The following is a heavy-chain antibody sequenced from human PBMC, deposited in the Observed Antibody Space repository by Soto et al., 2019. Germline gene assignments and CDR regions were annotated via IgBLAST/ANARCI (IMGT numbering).Heavy chain of an antibody. CDR3: TTVNTYKYDSRGHYY. V-gene: IGHV3-15*01. CDR2: IKKRADGGTA. Sequence: EVQLVESGGGLVKPGGSLRLSCAASGFTFSNAWMNWVRQAPGKGLEWVGRIKKRADGGTADHAKPVKGRFTISREDPKYTLYLQMNSLKTADTAVYYCTTVNTYKYDSRGHYYWGQGTLVTVSS. D-gene: IGHD3-22*01. J-gene: IGHJ4*02. CDR1: GFTFSNAW.